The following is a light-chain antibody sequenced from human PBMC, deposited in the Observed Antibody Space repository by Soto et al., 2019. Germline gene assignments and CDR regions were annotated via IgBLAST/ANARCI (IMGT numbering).Light chain of an antibody. CDR3: SSYTNINTRACV. CDR2: EVT. CDR1: IGDIVSHNR. V-gene: IGLV2-14*01. Sequence: QCSLTLPACVSGSPGQSITISCTGTIGDIVSHNRVCWYQQHPGKAPKLIIYEVTDRPSGVSNRFSGSKSGNTASLTISGLQAEDEAEYYCSSYTNINTRACVFGTGTKVTVL. J-gene: IGLJ1*01.